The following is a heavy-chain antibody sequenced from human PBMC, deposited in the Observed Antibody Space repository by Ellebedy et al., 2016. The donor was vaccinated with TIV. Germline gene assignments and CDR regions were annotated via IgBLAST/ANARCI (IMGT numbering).Heavy chain of an antibody. D-gene: IGHD2-2*01. CDR1: GFTFNIYW. CDR3: AKEAWFLFGVYCTTTRCYSDY. J-gene: IGHJ4*02. CDR2: LNSDGSNA. Sequence: GESLKISCAASGFTFNIYWMHWVRQTPGKGLVWVSRLNSDGSNAVYADSVRGRFTISRDNAKNTLYLQMNSLRGDDTAVYYCAKEAWFLFGVYCTTTRCYSDYWGQGTLLTVSS. V-gene: IGHV3-74*01.